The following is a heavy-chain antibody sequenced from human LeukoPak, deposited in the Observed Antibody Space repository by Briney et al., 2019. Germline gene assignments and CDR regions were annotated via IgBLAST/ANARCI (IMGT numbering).Heavy chain of an antibody. D-gene: IGHD2-15*01. CDR1: GFTVSNNY. Sequence: GGSLRLSCAASGFTVSNNYMGWVRQAPGNGLEWVSVISGGGSAYYADSLKGRFTISRDNSKNTLYLQMSSLRAEDTAVYYCAREYCRGNSCYVDYWGQGTLVTVSS. V-gene: IGHV3-66*01. CDR3: AREYCRGNSCYVDY. J-gene: IGHJ4*02. CDR2: ISGGGSA.